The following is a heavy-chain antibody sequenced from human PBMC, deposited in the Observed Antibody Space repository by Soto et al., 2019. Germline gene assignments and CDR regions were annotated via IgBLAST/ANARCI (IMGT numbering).Heavy chain of an antibody. J-gene: IGHJ6*03. V-gene: IGHV3-48*01. CDR3: AREPGYSSDSYYMDV. Sequence: HPGGSLRLSCAASGFTFSSRGMNWVRQTPGKGLEWISYISTSSTTVYFADSVRGRFTISRDNANNSLYLQMNSLRAEDTAVYYCAREPGYSSDSYYMDVWGKGTTVTVSS. CDR2: ISTSSTTV. D-gene: IGHD6-19*01. CDR1: GFTFSSRG.